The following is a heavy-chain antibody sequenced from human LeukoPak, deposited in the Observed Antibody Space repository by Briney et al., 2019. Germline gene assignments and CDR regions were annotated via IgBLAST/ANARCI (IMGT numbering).Heavy chain of an antibody. CDR2: ISYDGSNK. J-gene: IGHJ4*02. D-gene: IGHD3-10*01. Sequence: GGSLRLSCAASGFTFSSYAMHWVRQAPGKGLEWVAVISYDGSNKYYAGSVKGRFTISRDNSKNTLYLQMNSLRAEDTAVFYCARWFTARSGSYGRGFDYWGQGTLVTVSS. CDR3: ARWFTARSGSYGRGFDY. CDR1: GFTFSSYA. V-gene: IGHV3-30-3*01.